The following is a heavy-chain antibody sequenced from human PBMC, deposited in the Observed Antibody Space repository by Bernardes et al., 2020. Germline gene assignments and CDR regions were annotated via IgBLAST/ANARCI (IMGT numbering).Heavy chain of an antibody. J-gene: IGHJ5*02. V-gene: IGHV1-2*02. CDR1: GYTFTGYY. D-gene: IGHD3-9*01. Sequence: ASVKVSCKASGYTFTGYYMHWVRQAPGQGLEWMGWINPNSGGTNYAQKFQGRVTMTRDTSISTAYMELSRLRSDDTAVYYCARDGYDILTGGWFDPWGQGTLVTVSS. CDR3: ARDGYDILTGGWFDP. CDR2: INPNSGGT.